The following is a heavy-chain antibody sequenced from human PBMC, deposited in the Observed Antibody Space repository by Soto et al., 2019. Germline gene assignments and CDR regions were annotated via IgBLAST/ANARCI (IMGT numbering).Heavy chain of an antibody. CDR2: IRGSGGST. D-gene: IGHD2-8*01. Sequence: GGSLRLSCAASGFTFSSYTMNWVRQAPGKGLEWVSAIRGSGGSTYYADSVKGRFTISRDNSKNTLYLQINSLRAGDTAVYYCAKPAASWSYCTNGVCPSFFDYWGQGTLVTVSS. V-gene: IGHV3-23*01. CDR1: GFTFSSYT. J-gene: IGHJ4*02. CDR3: AKPAASWSYCTNGVCPSFFDY.